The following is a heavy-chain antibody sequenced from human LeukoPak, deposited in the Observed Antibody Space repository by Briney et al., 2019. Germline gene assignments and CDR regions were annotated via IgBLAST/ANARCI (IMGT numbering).Heavy chain of an antibody. J-gene: IGHJ5*02. D-gene: IGHD3-10*01. CDR3: AKALNYYGSGSYYNH. CDR2: ISGSGGST. CDR1: GFTFSSYA. Sequence: TGGSLRLSCAASGFTFSSYAMSWVRQAPGKGLEWVSAISGSGGSTYYADSVKGRFTISRDNSKNTLYLQMNSLGAEDTAVYYCAKALNYYGSGSYYNHWGQGTLVTVSS. V-gene: IGHV3-23*01.